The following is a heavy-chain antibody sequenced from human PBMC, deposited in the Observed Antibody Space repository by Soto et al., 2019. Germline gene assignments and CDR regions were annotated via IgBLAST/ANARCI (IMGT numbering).Heavy chain of an antibody. CDR1: GYDFTTYW. Sequence: PGESLKISCKASGYDFTTYWIAWVRQMPGKGLEWMGIINPADSDTRYSPSFQGQVTISADTSKNQFSLNLSSVTAADTAVYYCAGAPNWAYFDFWGLGTLVTVSS. CDR2: INPADSDT. CDR3: AGAPNWAYFDF. D-gene: IGHD7-27*01. J-gene: IGHJ4*02. V-gene: IGHV5-51*01.